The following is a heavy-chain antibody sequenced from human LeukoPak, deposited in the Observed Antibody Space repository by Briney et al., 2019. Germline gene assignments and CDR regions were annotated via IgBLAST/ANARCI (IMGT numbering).Heavy chain of an antibody. V-gene: IGHV3-7*01. CDR1: GFTFSSYW. J-gene: IGHJ6*02. CDR3: ARDLLELGYYYYGMDV. Sequence: QSGGSLRLSCAASGFTFSSYWMSWVRQAPGKGLEWVANIKQDGSEKYYVDSVKGRFTISRDNAKNSLYLQMDSLGAEDTAVYYCARDLLELGYYYYGMDVWGQGTTVTVSS. D-gene: IGHD6-13*01. CDR2: IKQDGSEK.